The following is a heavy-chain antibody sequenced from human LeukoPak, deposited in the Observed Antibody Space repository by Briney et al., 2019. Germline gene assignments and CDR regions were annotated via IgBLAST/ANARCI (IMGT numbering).Heavy chain of an antibody. D-gene: IGHD6-19*01. CDR3: ARAPGERSGLDYWFDP. CDR2: INPNSGGT. Sequence: ASVKVSCKASGYTFTGYYMHWVRQAPGQGLEWMGRINPNSGGTNYAQKFQGRVTMTRDTSSSTAYMELSRLRSDDTAVYYCARAPGERSGLDYWFDPWGQGTLVTVSS. CDR1: GYTFTGYY. J-gene: IGHJ5*02. V-gene: IGHV1-2*06.